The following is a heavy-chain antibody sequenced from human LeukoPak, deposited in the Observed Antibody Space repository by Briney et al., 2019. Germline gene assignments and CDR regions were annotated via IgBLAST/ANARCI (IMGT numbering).Heavy chain of an antibody. CDR2: IYYSGST. J-gene: IGHJ6*02. Sequence: SETLSLTCIVSGGSISSYYWSWIRQPPGKGLEWIGNIYYSGSTNYNPSLKSRVTISVDTSKNQFSLKLSSVSAADTAVYYCARGPLAAAGTLTYYYYGMDVWGQGTTVTVSS. D-gene: IGHD6-13*01. V-gene: IGHV4-59*01. CDR1: GGSISSYY. CDR3: ARGPLAAAGTLTYYYYGMDV.